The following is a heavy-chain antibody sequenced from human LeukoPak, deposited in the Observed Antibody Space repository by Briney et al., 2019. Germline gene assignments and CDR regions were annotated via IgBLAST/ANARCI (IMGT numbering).Heavy chain of an antibody. CDR1: VFTFSSYV. CDR3: GKDSWEVGATSEIDY. CDR2: IRYDGTNK. D-gene: IGHD1-26*01. J-gene: IGHJ4*02. Sequence: PGGSLSLSCAASVFTFSSYVMHWVRQSPGHRLEWMAFIRYDGTNKYYADSVTGRFTISRDNSKNTLYLQMNSLRAEETAPYYCGKDSWEVGATSEIDYWGQGTLVTVSS. V-gene: IGHV3-30*02.